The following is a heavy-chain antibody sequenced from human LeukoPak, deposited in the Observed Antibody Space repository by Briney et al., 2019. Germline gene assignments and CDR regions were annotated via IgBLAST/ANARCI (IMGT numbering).Heavy chain of an antibody. CDR3: ARAPNEYYGDSPFDY. D-gene: IGHD4-17*01. Sequence: PGGSLRPSSAPSGLTSIDYNSGGFPRAPGMGLGWVSYISSSGSTIYYADSVKGRFTISRDNAKNSLYLQMNSLRAEDTAVYYCARAPNEYYGDSPFDYWGQGTLVTVSS. CDR1: GLTSIDYN. J-gene: IGHJ4*02. CDR2: ISSSGSTI. V-gene: IGHV3-11*04.